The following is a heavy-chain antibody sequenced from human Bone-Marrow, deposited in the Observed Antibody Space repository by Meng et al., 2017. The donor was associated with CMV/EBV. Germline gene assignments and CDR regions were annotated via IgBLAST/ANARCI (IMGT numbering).Heavy chain of an antibody. D-gene: IGHD2-2*01. CDR3: ARGREYQLLSFDY. CDR2: ISAYNGNT. CDR1: GYIFTSYG. V-gene: IGHV1-18*01. Sequence: VSVKVSCKTSGYIFTSYGINWVRQAPGQGLEWMGWISAYNGNTNYAQKLQGRVTMTTDTSTSTAYMELRSLRSDDTAVYYCARGREYQLLSFDYWGQGTLVTVSS. J-gene: IGHJ4*02.